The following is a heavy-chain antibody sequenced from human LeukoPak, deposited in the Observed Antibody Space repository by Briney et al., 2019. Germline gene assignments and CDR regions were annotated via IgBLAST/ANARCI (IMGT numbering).Heavy chain of an antibody. Sequence: PSQTLSLTCTVSGGSISSGTYYWNWIRQPAGTGLEWIGRIYTSGNTNYNPSLKSRVTISVDTSKNQFSLKLSSVTAADTAVYYCARTTEAHSWRTRYYDYYMDVWGKGTTVTVSS. V-gene: IGHV4-61*02. CDR1: GGSISSGTYY. CDR3: ARTTEAHSWRTRYYDYYMDV. J-gene: IGHJ6*03. D-gene: IGHD6-13*01. CDR2: IYTSGNT.